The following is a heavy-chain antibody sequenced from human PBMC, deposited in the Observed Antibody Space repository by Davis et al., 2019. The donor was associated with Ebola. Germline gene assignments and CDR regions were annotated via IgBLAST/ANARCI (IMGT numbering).Heavy chain of an antibody. D-gene: IGHD2-2*01. Sequence: GESLKISCAASGFTFSSYSMSWVRQAPGKGLEWVSSTSGNGSSTYYADSVKGRFTISRDNSKNTLSLQMNSLRAEDTAVYDCAKHDDIVVIPADLHYWGQGTLVTVSS. CDR1: GFTFSSYS. J-gene: IGHJ4*02. CDR3: AKHDDIVVIPADLHY. V-gene: IGHV3-23*01. CDR2: TSGNGSST.